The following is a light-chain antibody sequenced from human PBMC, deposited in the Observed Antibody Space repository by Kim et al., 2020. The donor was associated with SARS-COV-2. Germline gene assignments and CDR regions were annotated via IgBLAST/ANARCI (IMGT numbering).Light chain of an antibody. CDR2: YDS. Sequence: SYELTQPPSVSVAPGNTATITCGGNTIGSQSVHWYLQKSGQAPVMVSYYDSDRPSGIPERFSGSNSGNTATLTISRVEAGDEADYYCQLWDSSTDHVIFGGGTQLTVL. CDR1: TIGSQS. J-gene: IGLJ2*01. V-gene: IGLV3-21*04. CDR3: QLWDSSTDHVI.